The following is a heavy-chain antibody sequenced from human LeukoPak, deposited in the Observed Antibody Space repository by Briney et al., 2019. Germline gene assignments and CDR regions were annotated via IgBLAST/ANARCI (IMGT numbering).Heavy chain of an antibody. D-gene: IGHD3-10*01. CDR2: IYSGGST. CDR3: ARVAGSGSYHRRYYYMDV. Sequence: GGSLRLSCAASGFTVSSNYMSWVRQAPGKGLEWVAVIYSGGSTYYADSVKGRFTISRDNSKNTLYLQMNSLRAEDTAVYYCARVAGSGSYHRRYYYMDVWGKGPTVTVSS. CDR1: GFTVSSNY. J-gene: IGHJ6*03. V-gene: IGHV3-66*02.